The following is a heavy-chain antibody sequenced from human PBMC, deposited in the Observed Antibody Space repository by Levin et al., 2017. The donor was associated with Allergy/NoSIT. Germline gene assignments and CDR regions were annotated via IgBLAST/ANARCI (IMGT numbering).Heavy chain of an antibody. CDR3: ARDRRLWGSYRDLVDQ. J-gene: IGHJ4*02. D-gene: IGHD3-16*02. CDR1: GFTFSDYG. V-gene: IGHV3-33*01. Sequence: PGGSLRLSCAASGFTFSDYGMHWVRQAPGKGLEWVAVIWYDGSNQHHANSVKGRFTVSRDNSKNTLYLQMNSLRVEDTALYYCARDRRLWGSYRDLVDQWGQGTLVTVSS. CDR2: IWYDGSNQ.